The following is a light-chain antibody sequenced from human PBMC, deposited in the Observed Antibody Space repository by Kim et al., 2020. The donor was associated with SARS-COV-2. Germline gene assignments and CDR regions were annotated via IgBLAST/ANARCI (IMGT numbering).Light chain of an antibody. CDR1: RGVSTPH. V-gene: IGKV3-20*01. J-gene: IGKJ1*01. Sequence: PGGTAALPCRARRGVSTPHLAGYQHKPGQAPRVLIYGASGRCTGVPARFGGSGSGTDFTLTISRLEPEDFAVYYCQHCGSSPQTFGQGTSVDIK. CDR2: GAS. CDR3: QHCGSSPQT.